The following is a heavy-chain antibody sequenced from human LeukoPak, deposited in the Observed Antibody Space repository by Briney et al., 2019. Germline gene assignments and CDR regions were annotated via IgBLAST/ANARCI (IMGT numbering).Heavy chain of an antibody. CDR1: GITFSSYA. J-gene: IGHJ4*02. Sequence: GGSLRLSCAAPGITFSSYAMTWVRQAPGKGLEWVSAISGSGVNAYYADSVKGRFTISRDNSKNTVYLQMNSLRAEDTAVFYCARSRYSNSWLFDYWGQGTLVTVSS. D-gene: IGHD6-13*01. V-gene: IGHV3-23*01. CDR2: ISGSGVNA. CDR3: ARSRYSNSWLFDY.